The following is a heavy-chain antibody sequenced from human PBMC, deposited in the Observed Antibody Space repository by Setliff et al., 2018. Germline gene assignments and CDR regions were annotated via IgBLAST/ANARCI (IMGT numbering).Heavy chain of an antibody. CDR3: ARFACNGGSCYLSASDH. Sequence: PGGSLRLSCVASGFTFNNFAFNWVRQAPGRGLEWVSSISSRSTYIYYADSVKGRFTISRDNANNSLYPQMNSLRAEDTAMYYCARFACNGGSCYLSASDHWGQGALVTVS. CDR1: GFTFNNFA. J-gene: IGHJ4*02. D-gene: IGHD2-15*01. V-gene: IGHV3-21*06. CDR2: ISSRSTYI.